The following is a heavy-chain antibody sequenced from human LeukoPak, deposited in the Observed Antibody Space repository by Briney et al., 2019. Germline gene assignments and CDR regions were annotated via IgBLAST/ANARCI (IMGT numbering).Heavy chain of an antibody. J-gene: IGHJ4*02. V-gene: IGHV4-39*07. D-gene: IGHD4-17*01. CDR2: IYHTGNT. Sequence: KASETLSLTCTVSGGSISSSSYYWGWIRQPPGKGLEWIGAIYHTGNTYYNASLKSRVTISVDTSKNQFSLRVNSLTAADTAMYFCVRDYIAYGDYQIDFWGQGILVTVSS. CDR1: GGSISSSSYY. CDR3: VRDYIAYGDYQIDF.